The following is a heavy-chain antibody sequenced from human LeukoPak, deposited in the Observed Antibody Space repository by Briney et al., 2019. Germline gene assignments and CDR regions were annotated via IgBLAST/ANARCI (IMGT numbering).Heavy chain of an antibody. CDR3: AKDASTVTLHTDY. J-gene: IGHJ4*02. CDR1: GFTFSNYW. D-gene: IGHD4-17*01. V-gene: IGHV3-30*18. Sequence: PGGSLRLSCAASGFTFSNYWMSWVRQVPGKGLEWVAVLSYDGSNRFYADSVKGRFTISRDNSKNTLYLQMNSLRPEDTAVYYCAKDASTVTLHTDYWGQGTLVTVSS. CDR2: LSYDGSNR.